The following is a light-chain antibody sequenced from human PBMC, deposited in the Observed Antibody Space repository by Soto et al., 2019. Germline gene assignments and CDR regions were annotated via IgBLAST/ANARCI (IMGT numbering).Light chain of an antibody. V-gene: IGLV2-23*02. J-gene: IGLJ3*02. CDR3: CSYADTPTWV. CDR1: SSDVGSHNF. Sequence: QSALTAPASLSGSPGQSSTISCTGTSSDVGSHNFVSWYQQRPGKAPKLMIFEVTKRPSGVSDRFSASKSGNTASLTISGVRAEDEADYYCCSYADTPTWVFGGGTKVTVL. CDR2: EVT.